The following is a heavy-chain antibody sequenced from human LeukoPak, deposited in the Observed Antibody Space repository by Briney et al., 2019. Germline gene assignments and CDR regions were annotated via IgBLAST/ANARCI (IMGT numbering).Heavy chain of an antibody. V-gene: IGHV1-46*01. CDR2: INPSGGST. D-gene: IGHD6-13*01. J-gene: IGHJ4*02. CDR3: VAPRYSSSWYLYYFDY. Sequence: ASVKVSCKASGYTFTSYYMHWVRQAPGQGLEWMGIINPSGGSTSYAQKFQGRVTMTRDTSTSTVYMELSSLRSEDTAVYYCVAPRYSSSWYLYYFDYWGQGTLVTVSS. CDR1: GYTFTSYY.